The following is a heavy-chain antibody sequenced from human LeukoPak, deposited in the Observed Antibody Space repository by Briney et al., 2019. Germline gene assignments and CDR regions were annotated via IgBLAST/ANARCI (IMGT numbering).Heavy chain of an antibody. V-gene: IGHV3-23*01. J-gene: IGHJ4*02. Sequence: SGGSLRLSCAASGFTFSSYAISWVRQAPGKGLEWVSAISGSGGSTYYADSVKGRFTISRDNSKNTLYLQMNSLRAEDTAVYYCAKGSGYYGSGSYYPFDYWGQGTLVTVSS. CDR1: GFTFSSYA. D-gene: IGHD3-10*01. CDR3: AKGSGYYGSGSYYPFDY. CDR2: ISGSGGST.